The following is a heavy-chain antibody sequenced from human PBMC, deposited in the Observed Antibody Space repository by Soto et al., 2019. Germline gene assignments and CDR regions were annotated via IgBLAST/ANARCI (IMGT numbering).Heavy chain of an antibody. J-gene: IGHJ4*02. D-gene: IGHD5-12*01. CDR1: GGSISSSNW. Sequence: SETLSLTCAVSGGSISSSNWWSWVRQPPGKGLEWIGEIYHSGSTNYNPSLKSRVTISVDKSKNQFSLKLRSVTAADTAVYYCARVRGDGYNYIFDYWGQGTLVTVSS. V-gene: IGHV4-4*02. CDR2: IYHSGST. CDR3: ARVRGDGYNYIFDY.